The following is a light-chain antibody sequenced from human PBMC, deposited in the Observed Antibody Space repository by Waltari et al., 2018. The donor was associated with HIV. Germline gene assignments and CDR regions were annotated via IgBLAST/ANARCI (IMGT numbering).Light chain of an antibody. CDR2: GNS. Sequence: QSVLTPPPSVSGAPGQRVTISCTGSSSNIGAGYDVHWYQQLPGTAPKVLIYGNSNRPSGVPDRFPGSKSGTSASLAITGLQAEDEADYYCQSYDSNLSGATVFGTGTKVTVL. J-gene: IGLJ1*01. V-gene: IGLV1-40*01. CDR3: QSYDSNLSGATV. CDR1: SSNIGAGYD.